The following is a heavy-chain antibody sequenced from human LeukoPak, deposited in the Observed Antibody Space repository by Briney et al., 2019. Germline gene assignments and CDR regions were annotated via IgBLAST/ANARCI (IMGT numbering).Heavy chain of an antibody. J-gene: IGHJ1*01. D-gene: IGHD1-26*01. CDR2: IYSGGST. CDR1: GFTVSSNY. Sequence: GGSLRLSCAASGFTVSSNYMSWVRQAPGKGLEWVSVIYSGGSTYYADSVKGRFTISRDNSKNTLYLQMNSLRAEDTAIYYCAKLYYGNYSYFHHWGQGTLVTVSS. V-gene: IGHV3-53*01. CDR3: AKLYYGNYSYFHH.